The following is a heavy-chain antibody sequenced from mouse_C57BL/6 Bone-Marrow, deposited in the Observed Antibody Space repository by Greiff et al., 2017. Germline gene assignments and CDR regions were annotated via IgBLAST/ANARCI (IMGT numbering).Heavy chain of an antibody. CDR2: IYPGDGDT. CDR1: GYAFSSSW. D-gene: IGHD1-1*01. J-gene: IGHJ3*01. Sequence: QVQLKESGPELVKPGASVKISCKASGYAFSSSWMNWVKQRPGKGLEWIGRIYPGDGDTNYNGKFKGKATLTADKSSSTAYMQLSSLTSEVSAVYFWARLDYYGSSPAGCAYWGQGTLVTVSA. CDR3: ARLDYYGSSPAGCAY. V-gene: IGHV1-82*01.